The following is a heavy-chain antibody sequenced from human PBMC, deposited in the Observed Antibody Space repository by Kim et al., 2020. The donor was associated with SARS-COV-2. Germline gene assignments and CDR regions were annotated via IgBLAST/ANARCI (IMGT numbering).Heavy chain of an antibody. CDR1: GGSISSSSYY. J-gene: IGHJ6*02. D-gene: IGHD6-6*01. CDR3: ARRDGSIAARPDYYGMDV. CDR2: IYYSGST. Sequence: SETLSLTCTVSGGSISSSSYYWGWIRQPPGKGLEWIGSIYYSGSTYYNPSLKSRVTISVDTSKNQFSLKLSSVTAADTAVYYCARRDGSIAARPDYYGMDVWGQGTTVTVSS. V-gene: IGHV4-39*01.